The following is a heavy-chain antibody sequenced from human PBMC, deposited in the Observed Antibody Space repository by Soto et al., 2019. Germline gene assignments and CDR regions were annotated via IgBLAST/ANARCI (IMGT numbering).Heavy chain of an antibody. CDR2: INHSGST. CDR3: ARYSAASGTYYFDY. Sequence: SETLSLTCAVYGGSFSGYYWSWIRQPPGKGLEWIGEINHSGSTNYNPSLKSRVTISVDTSKNQFSLKLSSVTAADTGVYYCARYSAASGTYYFDYWGPGTLVT. J-gene: IGHJ4*01. CDR1: GGSFSGYY. V-gene: IGHV4-34*01. D-gene: IGHD6-13*01.